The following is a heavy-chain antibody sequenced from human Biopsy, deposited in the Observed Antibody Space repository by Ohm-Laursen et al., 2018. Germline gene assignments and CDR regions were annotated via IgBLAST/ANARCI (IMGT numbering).Heavy chain of an antibody. V-gene: IGHV4-59*01. J-gene: IGHJ4*02. Sequence: GTLSFTCTVSGGSIGSFFWSWIRQPPGKGLEWIGYFYYSGSTNYNPSLRSLVTISVDRSKNQFSLELSSVTAADTAVYYCARVGAGAPSINYFDYWGQGALVTVSS. CDR3: ARVGAGAPSINYFDY. CDR2: FYYSGST. D-gene: IGHD1-26*01. CDR1: GGSIGSFF.